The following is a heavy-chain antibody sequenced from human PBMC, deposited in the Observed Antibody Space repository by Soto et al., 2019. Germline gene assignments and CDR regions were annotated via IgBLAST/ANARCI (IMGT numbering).Heavy chain of an antibody. J-gene: IGHJ1*01. CDR2: ISGSGGST. D-gene: IGHD6-13*01. Sequence: PGKGLEWVSHISGSGGSTNYADSVKGRFTISRDNSKNTLYLQMNSLRAEDTAVYYRAKGSSRWYRAPSEHLRQRTLDPVTS. CDR3: AKGSSRWYRAPSEH. V-gene: IGHV3-23*01.